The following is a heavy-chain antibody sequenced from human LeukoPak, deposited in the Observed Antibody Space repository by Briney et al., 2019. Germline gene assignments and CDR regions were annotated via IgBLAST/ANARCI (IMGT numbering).Heavy chain of an antibody. D-gene: IGHD3-10*01. CDR2: ISSSSSTI. CDR1: GFTFSSYS. Sequence: PGGYLRLSCAASGFTFSSYSMNWVRQAPGKGLEWISYISSSSSTIYYADSVKGRFTISRDNAKNSLYLQMNSLRAEDTAVYYCARRLPWFGESYYYYYMDVWGKGTTVTVSS. CDR3: ARRLPWFGESYYYYYMDV. V-gene: IGHV3-48*01. J-gene: IGHJ6*03.